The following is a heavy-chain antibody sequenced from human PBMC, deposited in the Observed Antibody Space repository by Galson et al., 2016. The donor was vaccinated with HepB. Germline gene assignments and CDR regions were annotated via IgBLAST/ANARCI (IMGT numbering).Heavy chain of an antibody. CDR1: GFTFSSIP. CDR3: ARDKFSAWLRGMDV. Sequence: SLRLSCAASGFTFSSIPMSWVRQAPGKGLEWVSSITTNGRTNFADSVKGRFTLSRDNSKNSSSLQMNSLSVEDTAMYYCARDKFSAWLRGMDVWGQGTTVTVSS. D-gene: IGHD3-22*01. V-gene: IGHV3-23*01. CDR2: ITTNGRT. J-gene: IGHJ6*02.